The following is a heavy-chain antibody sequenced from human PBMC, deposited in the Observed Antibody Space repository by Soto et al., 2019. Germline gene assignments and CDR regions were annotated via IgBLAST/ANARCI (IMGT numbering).Heavy chain of an antibody. D-gene: IGHD3-22*01. CDR1: GFTFNTYW. Sequence: PGGSLRLSCRASGFTFNTYWMSWVRQGPGKGLEWVANIKPDGSEKWYVDSVKGRFTISRDNTKNSLYLQMISLRAADTAVYYCARGDYHDTCGPFSDAFDIWGQGTMVTVSS. CDR2: IKPDGSEK. J-gene: IGHJ3*02. CDR3: ARGDYHDTCGPFSDAFDI. V-gene: IGHV3-7*04.